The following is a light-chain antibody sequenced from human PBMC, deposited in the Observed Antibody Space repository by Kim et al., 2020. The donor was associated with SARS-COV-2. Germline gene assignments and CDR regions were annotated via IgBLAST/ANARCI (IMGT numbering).Light chain of an antibody. Sequence: ASLGDRVTITCQANKDITKYLNWYQQKPGKAPKLLIYDASNLETGVPSRFSGSGSGTDFTFSISSLQPEDIATYFCQQHDDLPPTFGQGTRLEIK. CDR1: KDITKY. CDR2: DAS. J-gene: IGKJ5*01. CDR3: QQHDDLPPT. V-gene: IGKV1-33*01.